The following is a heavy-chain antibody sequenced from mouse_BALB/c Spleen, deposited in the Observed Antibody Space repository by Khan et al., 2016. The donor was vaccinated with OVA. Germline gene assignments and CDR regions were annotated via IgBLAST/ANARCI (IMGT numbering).Heavy chain of an antibody. CDR3: ASEGNYLRSYAMDY. CDR2: ISYDGTN. V-gene: IGHV3-6*02. CDR1: GYSITSGFY. J-gene: IGHJ4*01. D-gene: IGHD2-1*01. Sequence: EVQLQESGPGLVKPSQSLSLTCSVTGYSITSGFYWNWIRQFPGNRLEWMGYISYDGTNNYNPSLKNRISITRDTPKNQFFLKLNSVTTEDTATYFCASEGNYLRSYAMDYWGQGTSVTVSS.